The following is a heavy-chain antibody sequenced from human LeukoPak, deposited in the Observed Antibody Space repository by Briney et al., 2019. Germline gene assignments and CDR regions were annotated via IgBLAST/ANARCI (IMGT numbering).Heavy chain of an antibody. CDR1: GFTFSSYS. CDR3: ARDSGKQWLVPAY. J-gene: IGHJ4*02. Sequence: GGSLRLSCAASGFTFSSYSMNWVRQAPGKGLEWVSSISSSSSYIYYADSVKGRFTISRDNAKNSLYLQMNSLRAEDTAVYYCARDSGKQWLVPAYWGQGTLVTVSS. CDR2: ISSSSSYI. D-gene: IGHD6-19*01. V-gene: IGHV3-21*01.